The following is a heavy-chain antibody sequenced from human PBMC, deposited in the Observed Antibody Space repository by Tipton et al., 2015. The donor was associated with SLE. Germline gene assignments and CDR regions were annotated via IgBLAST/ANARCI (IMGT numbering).Heavy chain of an antibody. Sequence: TLSLTCTVSGGSISSHYWSWIRQPPGKGLEWIGYIYYSGSTNYNPSLKSRVTISVDTSKNQFSLKLSFVTAADTAVYYCARDLRGYSYGDHDAFDIWGQGTMVTVSS. CDR3: ARDLRGYSYGDHDAFDI. CDR1: GGSISSHY. J-gene: IGHJ3*02. CDR2: IYYSGST. V-gene: IGHV4-59*11. D-gene: IGHD5-18*01.